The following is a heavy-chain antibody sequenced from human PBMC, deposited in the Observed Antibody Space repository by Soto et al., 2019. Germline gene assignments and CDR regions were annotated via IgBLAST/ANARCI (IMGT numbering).Heavy chain of an antibody. CDR2: IYDSESA. J-gene: IGHJ4*02. CDR1: RESINSGASY. Sequence: SETLVLTCHIPRESINSGASYWGWFRHHPGKGLEWIGYIYDSESAYYNPSLKSRVTISMDTSKNHFAMRLSSVTGADTAVYYCARASSSSSAADYWGQGTLVTVS. CDR3: ARASSSSSAADY. D-gene: IGHD6-6*01. V-gene: IGHV4-31*03.